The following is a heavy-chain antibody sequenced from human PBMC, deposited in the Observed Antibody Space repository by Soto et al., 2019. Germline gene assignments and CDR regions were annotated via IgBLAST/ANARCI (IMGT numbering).Heavy chain of an antibody. CDR2: MNNDGSYT. CDR1: GFTFSSYW. CDR3: VRGGYMHACDI. Sequence: GGSLRLSCAASGFTFSSYWMYWVRQAPGKGLEGVSRMNNDGSYTIYAEAVKGRFTLSRDHAKHTLYLQMHSLRAEDTAVYYCVRGGYMHACDIWGQGTMVTVSS. D-gene: IGHD6-13*01. J-gene: IGHJ3*02. V-gene: IGHV3-74*01.